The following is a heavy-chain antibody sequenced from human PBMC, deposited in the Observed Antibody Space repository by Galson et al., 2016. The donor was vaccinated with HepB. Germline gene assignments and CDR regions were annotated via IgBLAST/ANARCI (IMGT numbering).Heavy chain of an antibody. CDR3: TRVYYDFWSGYSRYMDV. Sequence: SLRLSCATSGFTFGDYAMSRFRQAPGKGLEWVGFIRSKAYGGTTEYAASVKGRFTISRDDSKSIAYLQMNSLKTEDTAVYYCTRVYYDFWSGYSRYMDVWGKGTTVTVSS. D-gene: IGHD3-3*01. CDR2: IRSKAYGGTT. V-gene: IGHV3-49*03. CDR1: GFTFGDYA. J-gene: IGHJ6*03.